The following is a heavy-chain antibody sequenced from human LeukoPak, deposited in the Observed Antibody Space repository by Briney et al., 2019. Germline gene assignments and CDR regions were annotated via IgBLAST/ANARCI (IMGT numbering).Heavy chain of an antibody. CDR3: AKDPWELLLYYYGMDV. CDR1: GFTFSSYS. J-gene: IGHJ6*02. D-gene: IGHD1-26*01. Sequence: GGSLRLSCAASGFTFSSYSMNWVRQAPGKGLEWVSYISSSSGTILYADSVKGRFTISRDNAKNSLYLQMNSLRAEDTAVYYCAKDPWELLLYYYGMDVWGQGTTVTVSS. V-gene: IGHV3-48*01. CDR2: ISSSSGTI.